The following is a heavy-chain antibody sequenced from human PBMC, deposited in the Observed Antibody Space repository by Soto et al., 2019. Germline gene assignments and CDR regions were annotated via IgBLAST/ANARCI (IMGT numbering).Heavy chain of an antibody. J-gene: IGHJ4*02. CDR3: AIHDFWSLFDY. D-gene: IGHD3-3*01. CDR1: GGSFSGYY. Sequence: QVQLQQWGAGLLKPSETLSLTCAVYGGSFSGYYWSWIRQPPGKGLEWIGEINHSGSTNYNPSLKSRVTISVDTSKNQFSLKLSSVTAADTAVYYCAIHDFWSLFDYWGQGTLVTVSS. CDR2: INHSGST. V-gene: IGHV4-34*01.